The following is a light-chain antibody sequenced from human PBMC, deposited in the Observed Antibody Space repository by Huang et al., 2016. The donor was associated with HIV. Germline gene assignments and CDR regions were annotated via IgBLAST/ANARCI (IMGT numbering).Light chain of an antibody. V-gene: IGKV1-8*01. CDR3: QQYDIHPLT. CDR2: AAS. Sequence: IRMTQSPSSLSASTGDRVTITCRANQDIDNFLAWYQQRPGSVPKLLIYAASTLQSSVPSMFSCNGSGTDFTLTIGCLHSEDVATYYCQQYDIHPLTFGPGTRVDIK. CDR1: QDIDNF. J-gene: IGKJ3*01.